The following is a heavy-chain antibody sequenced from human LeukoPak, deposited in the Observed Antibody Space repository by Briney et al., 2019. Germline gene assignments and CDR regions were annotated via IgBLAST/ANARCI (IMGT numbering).Heavy chain of an antibody. D-gene: IGHD5-18*01. CDR2: ISWNSGSI. CDR3: TIGYTYGQFDY. V-gene: IGHV3-9*03. J-gene: IGHJ4*02. Sequence: SGGSLRLSCAASGFTFDDYAMHWVRQAPGKGLEWVSSISWNSGSIGYADSVKGRFTISRDNAKNSLYLQMNSLRAEDMALYYCTIGYTYGQFDYWGRGTLVTVSS. CDR1: GFTFDDYA.